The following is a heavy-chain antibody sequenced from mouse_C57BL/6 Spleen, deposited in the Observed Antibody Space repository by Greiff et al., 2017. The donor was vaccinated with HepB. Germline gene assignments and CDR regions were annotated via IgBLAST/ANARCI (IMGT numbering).Heavy chain of an antibody. D-gene: IGHD2-2*01. J-gene: IGHJ4*01. CDR1: GYTFTDYY. V-gene: IGHV1-26*01. Sequence: EVQLQQSGPELVKPGASVKISCKASGYTFTDYYMNWVKQSHGKSLEWIGDINPNNGGTSYNQKFKGKATLTVDKSSSTAYMELRSLTSEDSAVYYCARWPLYYGYDEGAMDYWGQGTSVTVSS. CDR2: INPNNGGT. CDR3: ARWPLYYGYDEGAMDY.